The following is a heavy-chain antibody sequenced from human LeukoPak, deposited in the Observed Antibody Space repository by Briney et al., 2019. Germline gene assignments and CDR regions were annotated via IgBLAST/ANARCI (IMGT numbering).Heavy chain of an antibody. D-gene: IGHD3-3*01. J-gene: IGHJ5*02. CDR2: IDHSGSA. CDR1: NGSLSIYF. CDR3: ARIMGSDEFWSGSYGS. V-gene: IGHV4-59*01. Sequence: PETLSLTCTVSNGSLSIYFWSWIRQPPGKGLEWIGYIDHSGSAYYNPSLKSRVTLSVDPSKNQFSLKLSSVTAADTAVYYCARIMGSDEFWSGSYGSWGQGTLVTVSS.